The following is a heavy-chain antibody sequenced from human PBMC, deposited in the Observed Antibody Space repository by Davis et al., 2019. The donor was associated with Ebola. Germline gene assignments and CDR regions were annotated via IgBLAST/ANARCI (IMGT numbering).Heavy chain of an antibody. CDR3: ARDRTVAGTLYYYYGMDV. V-gene: IGHV3-23*01. Sequence: GESLKISCAASGFTFSNYDMSWVRHVPGKGLEWVSTFSASEGHTHYSDSVRGRFTISRDNSKNTLYLQMNSLRAEDTAVYYCARDRTVAGTLYYYYGMDVWGQGTTVTVSS. J-gene: IGHJ6*02. CDR1: GFTFSNYD. D-gene: IGHD6-19*01. CDR2: FSASEGHT.